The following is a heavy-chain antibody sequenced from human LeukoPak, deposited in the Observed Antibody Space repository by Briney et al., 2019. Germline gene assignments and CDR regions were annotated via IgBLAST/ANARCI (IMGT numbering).Heavy chain of an antibody. Sequence: SETLSLTCTVSGGSISSYYWSWIRQPPGKGLEWIGYIYYSGSTYYNPSLKSRVTISVDTSKNQFSLKLSSVTAADTAVYYCASYGSGSPYYYYMDVWGKGTTVTISS. CDR3: ASYGSGSPYYYYMDV. J-gene: IGHJ6*03. CDR2: IYYSGST. V-gene: IGHV4-59*08. D-gene: IGHD3-10*01. CDR1: GGSISSYY.